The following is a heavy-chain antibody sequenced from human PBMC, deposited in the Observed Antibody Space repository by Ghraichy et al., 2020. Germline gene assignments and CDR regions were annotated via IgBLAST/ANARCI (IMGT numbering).Heavy chain of an antibody. Sequence: GGSLRLSCAASGFTFSNAWMSWVRQAPGKGLEWVGRIKSKTDGGTTDYAAPVKDRFTISRDDSKNTLYLQMNSLKTEDTALYYCTTGETMVRGAEDWGQGTLVTVSS. CDR3: TTGETMVRGAED. D-gene: IGHD3-10*01. CDR1: GFTFSNAW. V-gene: IGHV3-15*01. CDR2: IKSKTDGGTT. J-gene: IGHJ4*02.